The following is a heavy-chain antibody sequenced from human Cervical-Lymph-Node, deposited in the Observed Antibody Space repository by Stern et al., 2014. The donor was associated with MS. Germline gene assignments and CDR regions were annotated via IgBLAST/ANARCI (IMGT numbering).Heavy chain of an antibody. Sequence: EMQLVESGGGLVKPGGSLRLSCAASGFTFSSYTMNWVRQAPGKGLECVSSIGSSSSNIYYADSVKGRFTITRDNAKNSLYLQMNSLRAEDTAVYYCVPSSPGYWGQGTLVTVSS. CDR2: IGSSSSNI. CDR1: GFTFSSYT. V-gene: IGHV3-21*01. D-gene: IGHD2-2*01. J-gene: IGHJ4*02. CDR3: VPSSPGY.